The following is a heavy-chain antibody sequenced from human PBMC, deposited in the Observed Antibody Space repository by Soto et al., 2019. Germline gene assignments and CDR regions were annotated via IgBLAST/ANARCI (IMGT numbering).Heavy chain of an antibody. Sequence: QVQLVQSGAEVKKPGSSVKVSCKASGGTFSSYAISWVRQAPGQGLEWMGGIIPIFGTTNYAQKFQGRVTLTADESTSTAYMELGSLRSEDTAVYYCARDRGYRSSSGWTDYWGQGTLVTVSS. CDR3: ARDRGYRSSSGWTDY. CDR1: GGTFSSYA. V-gene: IGHV1-69*01. CDR2: IIPIFGTT. J-gene: IGHJ4*02. D-gene: IGHD6-6*01.